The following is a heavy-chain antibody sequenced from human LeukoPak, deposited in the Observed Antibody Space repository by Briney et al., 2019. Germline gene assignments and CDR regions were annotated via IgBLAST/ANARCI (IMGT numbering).Heavy chain of an antibody. J-gene: IGHJ4*02. D-gene: IGHD1-1*01. CDR2: INPNSGGT. Sequence: GASVKVSCQASGYTFTAYYMNWVRQAPGQGLEWLGWINPNSGGTNYGQKFQGRLTMTRDTSISTAYMELSRLRSDDTAVYYCAQSINDRGLGENFEFWGQGTLVTVSS. CDR3: AQSINDRGLGENFEF. V-gene: IGHV1-2*02. CDR1: GYTFTAYY.